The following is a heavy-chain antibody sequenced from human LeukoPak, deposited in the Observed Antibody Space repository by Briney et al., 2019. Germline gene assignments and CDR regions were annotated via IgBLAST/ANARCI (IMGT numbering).Heavy chain of an antibody. J-gene: IGHJ4*02. D-gene: IGHD4-17*01. CDR2: IYYSGST. CDR3: ARHPDYGDYQIDY. V-gene: IGHV4-59*08. Sequence: SETLSLTCTVYGGSISSYYWSWIRQPPGKGLEWIGYIYYSGSTNYNPSLKSRVTISVDTSKNQFSLKLSSVTAADTAVYYCARHPDYGDYQIDYWGQGTLVTVSS. CDR1: GGSISSYY.